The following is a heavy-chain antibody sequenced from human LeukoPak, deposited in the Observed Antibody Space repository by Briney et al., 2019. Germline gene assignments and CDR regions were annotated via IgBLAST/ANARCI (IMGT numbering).Heavy chain of an antibody. D-gene: IGHD5-18*01. CDR3: ARGGKGYSYGLIDY. Sequence: SSETLSLTCAGYGGSFSGYYWSWIRQPPGKGLEWIGEINHSGSTNYNPSLKSRVTISVDTSKNQFSLKLSSVTAADTAVYYWARGGKGYSYGLIDYWGQGTLVTVSS. V-gene: IGHV4-34*01. CDR1: GGSFSGYY. CDR2: INHSGST. J-gene: IGHJ4*02.